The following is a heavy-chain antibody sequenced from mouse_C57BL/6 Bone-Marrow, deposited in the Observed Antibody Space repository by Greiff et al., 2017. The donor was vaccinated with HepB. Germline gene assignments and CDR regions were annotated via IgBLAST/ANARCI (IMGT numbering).Heavy chain of an antibody. J-gene: IGHJ3*01. Sequence: EVKVVESGGGLVKPGGSLKLSCAASGFTFSDYGMHWVRQAPEKGLEWVAYISSGSSTIYYADTVKGRFTISRDNANNTLFLQMTSLRSEDTAMYYCANSSGQVPWFAYWGQGTLVTVSA. D-gene: IGHD3-2*02. CDR3: ANSSGQVPWFAY. V-gene: IGHV5-17*01. CDR2: ISSGSSTI. CDR1: GFTFSDYG.